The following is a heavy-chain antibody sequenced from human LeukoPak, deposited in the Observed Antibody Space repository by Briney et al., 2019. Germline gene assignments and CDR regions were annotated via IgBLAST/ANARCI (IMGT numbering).Heavy chain of an antibody. CDR2: ISVSSSYI. D-gene: IGHD6-13*01. V-gene: IGHV3-21*01. CDR3: AKASSWYV. J-gene: IGHJ4*02. CDR1: GFTVSSYR. Sequence: GGSLRLSCAASGFTVSSYRMSWVRQAPGKWLEWVSSISVSSSYIYYADSVKGRFTISRDNSKNTLYLQMNSLRAEDTAVSYCAKASSWYVWGQGTLVTVSS.